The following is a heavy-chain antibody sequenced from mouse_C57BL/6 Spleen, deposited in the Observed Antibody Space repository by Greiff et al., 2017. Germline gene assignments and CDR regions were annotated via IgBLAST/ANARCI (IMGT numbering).Heavy chain of an antibody. J-gene: IGHJ1*03. CDR1: GYTFTSYG. Sequence: QVQLKESGPELVRPGASVKLSCKASGYTFTSYGISWVKQRTGQGLEWIGEIYPRCGNTYYNEKFKGKATLTADKSSSTAYMELRSLTSEDSAVYICAREITTEVASNCDFDVWGTGTTVTASS. CDR2: IYPRCGNT. V-gene: IGHV1-81*01. D-gene: IGHD1-1*01. CDR3: AREITTEVASNCDFDV.